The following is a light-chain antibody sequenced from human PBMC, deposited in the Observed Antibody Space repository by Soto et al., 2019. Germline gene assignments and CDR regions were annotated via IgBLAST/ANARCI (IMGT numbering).Light chain of an antibody. Sequence: EIVMTQSPATLSVFPGERATLSCRASQSVSSNLAWYQQKPGQAPRLLIYGASTRATGIPARFSGSGSGTEFTLTISSLQSEDFAVYYCQQYSNWPPYTFGQGTKLEIK. V-gene: IGKV3-15*01. CDR2: GAS. CDR1: QSVSSN. J-gene: IGKJ2*01. CDR3: QQYSNWPPYT.